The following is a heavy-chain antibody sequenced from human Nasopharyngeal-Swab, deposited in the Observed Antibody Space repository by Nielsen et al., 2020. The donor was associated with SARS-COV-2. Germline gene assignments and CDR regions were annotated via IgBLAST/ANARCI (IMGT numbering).Heavy chain of an antibody. Sequence: GSLRLPCAASEFTFRTYAMSLVRQAPGKGLERVSAIGDVGSPTFYADSVKGRFTISRDNSKNMLFLQMNSLTTDDTAVYYCAKHSPHSPPGDRVFDYWGQGTLVTVSS. CDR2: IGDVGSPT. V-gene: IGHV3-23*01. D-gene: IGHD7-27*01. CDR3: AKHSPHSPPGDRVFDY. CDR1: EFTFRTYA. J-gene: IGHJ4*02.